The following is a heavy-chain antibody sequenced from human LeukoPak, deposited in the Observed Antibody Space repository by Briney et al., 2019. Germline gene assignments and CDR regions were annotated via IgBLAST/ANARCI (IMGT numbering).Heavy chain of an antibody. Sequence: PGESLKISCKDSGYSFTNYWIGWVRQMPGKGLGFMGIIYPGDSDTRYSPSFQGQVTISVDKSINTAYLQWSSLKASDSAMYYCARAGYSNRWDGVDYWGQGTLVTASS. D-gene: IGHD2/OR15-2a*01. V-gene: IGHV5-51*01. CDR2: IYPGDSDT. CDR1: GYSFTNYW. CDR3: ARAGYSNRWDGVDY. J-gene: IGHJ4*02.